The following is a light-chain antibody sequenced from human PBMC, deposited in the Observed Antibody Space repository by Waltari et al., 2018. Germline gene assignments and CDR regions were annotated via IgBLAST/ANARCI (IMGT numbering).Light chain of an antibody. Sequence: DIVMTQSPDSLTVSLGERATINCKSSQSVLYSSNNMNYLAWYQQKPGQHPKLRIYWASTRESGVPDRFGGSGSGTDFTLTISSLQAEDVAVYYCQQYYSTPYTFGQGTKLEIK. CDR1: QSVLYSSNNMNY. V-gene: IGKV4-1*01. CDR2: WAS. CDR3: QQYYSTPYT. J-gene: IGKJ2*01.